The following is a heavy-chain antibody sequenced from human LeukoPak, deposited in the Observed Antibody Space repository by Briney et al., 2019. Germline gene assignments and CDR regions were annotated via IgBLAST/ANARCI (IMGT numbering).Heavy chain of an antibody. CDR1: GYSFTSYW. CDR2: IYPGDSDT. D-gene: IGHD3-22*01. Sequence: GGSLKISCKGSGYSFTSYWIGWVRQMPGKGLEWMGIIYPGDSDTRYSPSFQGQVTISADKSISTAYLQWSSLKASDTAMYYCARPIVHSSEAFDIWGQGTMVTVSS. V-gene: IGHV5-51*01. J-gene: IGHJ3*02. CDR3: ARPIVHSSEAFDI.